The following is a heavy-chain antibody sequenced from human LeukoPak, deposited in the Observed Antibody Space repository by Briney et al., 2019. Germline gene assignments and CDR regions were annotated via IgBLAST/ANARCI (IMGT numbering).Heavy chain of an antibody. Sequence: SETLSLTCTVSGGSISSSSYYWGWIRQPPGKGLEWIGSIYYSGSTYYNPSLKSRVTISVDTSKNQFSLKLSSVTAADTAVYYCARHYYDSSGYYYSWGSHGYYYMDVWGKGTTVTISS. CDR1: GGSISSSSYY. CDR3: ARHYYDSSGYYYSWGSHGYYYMDV. V-gene: IGHV4-39*01. D-gene: IGHD3-22*01. CDR2: IYYSGST. J-gene: IGHJ6*03.